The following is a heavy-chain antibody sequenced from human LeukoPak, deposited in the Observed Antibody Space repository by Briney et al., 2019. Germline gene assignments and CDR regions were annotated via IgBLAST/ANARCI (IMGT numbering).Heavy chain of an antibody. CDR2: ISGGGGST. Sequence: PGGSLRLSCAASGFTFSSYAMSWVRQAPGKGLEWVSAISGGGGSTYYADSVKGRFTISRDNSKNTLYLQMNSLRAEDTAVYYCAKDSDSRYDFWSGLNWFDPWGQGTLVTVSS. D-gene: IGHD3-3*01. CDR1: GFTFSSYA. J-gene: IGHJ5*02. V-gene: IGHV3-23*01. CDR3: AKDSDSRYDFWSGLNWFDP.